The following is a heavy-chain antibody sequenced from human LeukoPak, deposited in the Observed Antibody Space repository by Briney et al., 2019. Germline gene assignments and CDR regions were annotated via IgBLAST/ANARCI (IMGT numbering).Heavy chain of an antibody. D-gene: IGHD4-17*01. V-gene: IGHV3-66*01. CDR3: ASTFYGDSPPY. Sequence: PGGSLRLSCAASGFTVSSNYMSWVRQAPGKGLEWVSVIYSGRSTYYADSVKGRFTISRDNSKNTLYLQMNSLRAEDTAVYYCASTFYGDSPPYWGQGTLVTVSS. CDR1: GFTVSSNY. J-gene: IGHJ4*02. CDR2: IYSGRST.